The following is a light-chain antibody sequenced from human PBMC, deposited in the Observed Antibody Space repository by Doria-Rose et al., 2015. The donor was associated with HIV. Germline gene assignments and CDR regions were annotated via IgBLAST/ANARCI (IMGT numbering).Light chain of an antibody. Sequence: IVMTQSPETLSVSPGESATLSCRASQSVSTDLAWYQHKPGQAPRLLIWGASTRATDIPARFSGSGSGTEFTLTISSLQSEDFAIYFCHQYNNWPTFGQGTRLDIK. CDR1: QSVSTD. CDR2: GAS. V-gene: IGKV3-15*01. J-gene: IGKJ5*01. CDR3: HQYNNWPT.